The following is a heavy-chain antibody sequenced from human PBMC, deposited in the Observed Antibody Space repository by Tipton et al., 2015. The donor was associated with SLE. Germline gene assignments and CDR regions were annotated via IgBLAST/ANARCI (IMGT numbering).Heavy chain of an antibody. CDR2: ITWNSDNI. CDR1: GFTFSNYW. J-gene: IGHJ4*02. Sequence: SLRLSCAASGFTFSNYWMQWVRQAPGKGLEWVSTITWNSDNIDYAHSVRGRFTISRDNAKNSLYLQMNSLRVDDTAVYYCARGGSGSAMFWEDWGQGTLVTVSS. CDR3: ARGGSGSAMFWED. D-gene: IGHD3-10*02. V-gene: IGHV3-9*01.